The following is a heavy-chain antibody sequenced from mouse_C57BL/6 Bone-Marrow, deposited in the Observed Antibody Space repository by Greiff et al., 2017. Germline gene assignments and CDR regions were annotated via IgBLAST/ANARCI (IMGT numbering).Heavy chain of an antibody. CDR3: TRVYYYPVDY. CDR1: GFTFSSYA. Sequence: DVKLVESGAGLVKPGGSLKLSCAASGFTFSSYAMSWVRQTPEKRLEWVAYISSGGDYIYYADTVKGRFTISRDNARNTLYLQMSSLKSEDTAMYYCTRVYYYPVDYWGQGTTLTVSS. J-gene: IGHJ2*01. CDR2: ISSGGDYI. V-gene: IGHV5-9-1*02. D-gene: IGHD1-1*01.